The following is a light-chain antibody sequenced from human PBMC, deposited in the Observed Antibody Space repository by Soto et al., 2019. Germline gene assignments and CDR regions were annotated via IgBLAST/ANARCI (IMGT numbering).Light chain of an antibody. J-gene: IGLJ1*01. CDR1: SSDVGTYDY. Sequence: QSVLTQPASVSGSPGQSIAISCTGTSSDVGTYDYVSWFQQHPGKAPELMIFDVSNRPSGVSDRFSGSKSGSTASLTISGLQAEDEADYYCSSYTTSNTYVFGNGTKGTVL. CDR3: SSYTTSNTYV. CDR2: DVS. V-gene: IGLV2-14*01.